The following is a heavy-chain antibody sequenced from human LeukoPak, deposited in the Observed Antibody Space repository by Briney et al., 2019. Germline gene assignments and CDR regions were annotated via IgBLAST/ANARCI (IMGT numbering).Heavy chain of an antibody. CDR2: ISGSGGST. D-gene: IGHD6-13*01. Sequence: GGSLRLSCAVSGFTVSSNYMSWVRQAPGKGLEWVSAISGSGGSTYYADSVKGRFAISRDNSKNTLYLQMNSLRAEDTAVYYCAKSLNKGYDYWGQGTLVTVSS. CDR3: AKSLNKGYDY. CDR1: GFTVSSNY. J-gene: IGHJ4*02. V-gene: IGHV3-23*01.